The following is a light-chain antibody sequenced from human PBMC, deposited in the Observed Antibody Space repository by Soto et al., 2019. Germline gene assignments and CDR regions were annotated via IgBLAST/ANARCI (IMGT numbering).Light chain of an antibody. Sequence: DIQMIQSPSSVSASVVDRVSIPCRASEGINSWLAWYQKKTGRAPKILIYAASSLQNGVPSRFRGSESGTDFTLTISKLQPEDCAIYFGQQANSFPIAFGQGTRLEI. CDR1: EGINSW. CDR2: AAS. J-gene: IGKJ5*01. V-gene: IGKV1-12*01. CDR3: QQANSFPIA.